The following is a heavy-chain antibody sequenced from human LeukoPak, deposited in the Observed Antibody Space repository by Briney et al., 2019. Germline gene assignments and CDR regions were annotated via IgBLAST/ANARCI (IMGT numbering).Heavy chain of an antibody. V-gene: IGHV3-23*01. CDR3: AKENIVVVVAATFDY. Sequence: GGSLRLSCAASGLTFSSYAMSWVRQAPGKGLEWVSAISGSGGSTYYADSVKGRSTISRDNSKNTLYLQMNSLRAEDTAVYYCAKENIVVVVAATFDYWGQGTLVTVSS. J-gene: IGHJ4*02. CDR1: GLTFSSYA. D-gene: IGHD2-15*01. CDR2: ISGSGGST.